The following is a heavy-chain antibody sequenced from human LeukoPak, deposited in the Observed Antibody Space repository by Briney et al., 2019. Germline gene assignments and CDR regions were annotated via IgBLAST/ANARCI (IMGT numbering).Heavy chain of an antibody. V-gene: IGHV3-21*01. CDR3: ARDPRGLGSYYVLFDYYYYGMDV. Sequence: GGSLRLSCAASGFTFSSYSMNWVRQAPGKGLEWVSSLSSSSSYIYYADSVKGRFTISRDNAKNSLYLQMNSLRAEDTAVYYCARDPRGLGSYYVLFDYYYYGMDVWGQGTTVTVSS. D-gene: IGHD3-10*01. CDR2: LSSSSSYI. CDR1: GFTFSSYS. J-gene: IGHJ6*02.